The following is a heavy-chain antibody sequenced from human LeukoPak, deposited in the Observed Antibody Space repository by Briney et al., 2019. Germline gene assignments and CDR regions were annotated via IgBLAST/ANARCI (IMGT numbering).Heavy chain of an antibody. J-gene: IGHJ4*02. V-gene: IGHV3-33*01. Sequence: PGGSLRLSCAASGFTFSSYGMHWVRQAPGKGLEWVAVIWYDGSNKYYADSVKGRFTISRDNYKNTLYLQMNSLRAEDTAVYYCARGYYDSSGYFPDYWGQGTLVTVSS. CDR2: IWYDGSNK. D-gene: IGHD3-22*01. CDR1: GFTFSSYG. CDR3: ARGYYDSSGYFPDY.